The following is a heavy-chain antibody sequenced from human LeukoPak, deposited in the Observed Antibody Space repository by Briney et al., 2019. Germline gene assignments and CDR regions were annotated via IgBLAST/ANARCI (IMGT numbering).Heavy chain of an antibody. V-gene: IGHV3-72*01. J-gene: IGHJ4*02. D-gene: IGHD3-10*01. CDR3: ARGPSRVRGVYTGDH. Sequence: GGSLRLSCAASGFTFSDHHMDWVRQAPGKGLEWVGRVRDKARSYTTEYAASVKGGFTISRDESKNSLNLQMNSLKTEDTAVYYCARGPSRVRGVYTGDHWGQGTLVTVSS. CDR2: VRDKARSYTT. CDR1: GFTFSDHH.